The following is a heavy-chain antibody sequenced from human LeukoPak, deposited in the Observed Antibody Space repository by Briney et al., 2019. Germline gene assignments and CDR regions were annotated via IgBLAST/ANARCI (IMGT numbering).Heavy chain of an antibody. CDR1: GYSISSGYY. CDR3: ARERMVRGVLDY. CDR2: IYHSGST. D-gene: IGHD3-10*01. Sequence: SETLSLTCTVSGYSISSGYYWGWIRQPPGKGLEWIGSIYHSGSTYYNPSLKSRVTISVDTSKNQFSLKLSSVTAADTAVYYCARERMVRGVLDYWGQGTLVTVSS. V-gene: IGHV4-38-2*02. J-gene: IGHJ4*02.